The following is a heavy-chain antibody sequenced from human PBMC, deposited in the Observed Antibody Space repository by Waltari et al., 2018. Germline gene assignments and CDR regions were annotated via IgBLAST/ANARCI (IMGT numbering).Heavy chain of an antibody. D-gene: IGHD1-1*01. CDR1: GYTFTSYG. V-gene: IGHV1-18*01. Sequence: QVQLVQSGAEVKKPGASVKVSCKASGYTFTSYGISWVRQAPGQGLEWMGWISAYNGNTNYARKLQGRGTMTTDTSTSTAYMELRSLRSDDTAVYYCARVTNWNPLGYYYYMDVWGKGTTVTVSS. J-gene: IGHJ6*03. CDR3: ARVTNWNPLGYYYYMDV. CDR2: ISAYNGNT.